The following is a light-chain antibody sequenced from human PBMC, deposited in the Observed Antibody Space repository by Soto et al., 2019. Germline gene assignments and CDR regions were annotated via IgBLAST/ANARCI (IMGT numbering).Light chain of an antibody. Sequence: LRRSRCTLSLGPCGKAALSGGPTESISSSYLAWYQRNPGHAPRLLIYDASNRAPGIPARFSGSGPGTYFTLTISSLEPQDFAVYCCQQRTNWQITFGQGTLLEIK. CDR1: ESISSSY. CDR2: DAS. V-gene: IGKV3D-11*02. J-gene: IGKJ5*01. CDR3: QQRTNWQIT.